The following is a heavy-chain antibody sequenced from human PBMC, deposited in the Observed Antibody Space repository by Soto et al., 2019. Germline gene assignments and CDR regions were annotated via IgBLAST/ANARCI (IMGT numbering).Heavy chain of an antibody. Sequence: ASVKVSCKVSGYTLTELSMHWVRQAPGKGLEWMGGFDPEDGETIYAQKFQGRVTMTEDTSTDTAYMELSSLRSEDTAVYYCATLLHDILTGPYPVPLYFAYWGQGTLVTVSS. D-gene: IGHD3-9*01. CDR3: ATLLHDILTGPYPVPLYFAY. V-gene: IGHV1-24*01. CDR1: GYTLTELS. J-gene: IGHJ4*02. CDR2: FDPEDGET.